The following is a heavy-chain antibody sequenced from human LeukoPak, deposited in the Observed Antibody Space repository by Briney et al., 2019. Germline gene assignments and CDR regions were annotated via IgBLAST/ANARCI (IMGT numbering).Heavy chain of an antibody. CDR2: IYYSGST. J-gene: IGHJ3*02. Sequence: SETLSLTCTVSGGSISSYYWSWIRQPPGKGLEWIGYIYYSGSTNYNPSLKSRVTISVDTSKNQFSLKLSSVTAADTAVYYCASRYYYDSSGAFDIWGQGTMVTVSS. CDR3: ASRYYYDSSGAFDI. CDR1: GGSISSYY. V-gene: IGHV4-59*08. D-gene: IGHD3-22*01.